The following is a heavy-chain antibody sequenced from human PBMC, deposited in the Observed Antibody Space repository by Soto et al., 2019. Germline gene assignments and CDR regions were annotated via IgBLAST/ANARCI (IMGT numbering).Heavy chain of an antibody. D-gene: IGHD6-25*01. CDR1: GYKFINHY. CDR2: INPNGGGT. V-gene: IGHV1-46*01. Sequence: ASVKVSCKASGYKFINHYMHWVRQVPGVGLEWMGIINPNGGGTDYSQKFQGRVTMTRDTSANTVHMELSSLRSEDTGVYFCARDSSASATSCRFDNWGQGTLVTVSS. CDR3: ARDSSASATSCRFDN. J-gene: IGHJ4*02.